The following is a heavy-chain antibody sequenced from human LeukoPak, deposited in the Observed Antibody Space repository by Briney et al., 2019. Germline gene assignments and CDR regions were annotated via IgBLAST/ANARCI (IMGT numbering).Heavy chain of an antibody. D-gene: IGHD2-2*01. Sequence: GASVKVSCKASGYTFTGYYMHWVRQAPGQGLEWMGWINPNSGGTNYAQKFQGRVTMTRDTSISTAYMELSRLRSDDTAVYYCARVMSEIVVARYYFDYWGQGTLVNVSS. CDR3: ARVMSEIVVARYYFDY. CDR2: INPNSGGT. V-gene: IGHV1-2*02. CDR1: GYTFTGYY. J-gene: IGHJ4*02.